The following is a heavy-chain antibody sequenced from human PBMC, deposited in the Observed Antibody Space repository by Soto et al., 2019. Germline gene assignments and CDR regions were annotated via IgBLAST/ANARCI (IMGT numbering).Heavy chain of an antibody. D-gene: IGHD2-21*02. CDR1: GGSISGYY. CDR3: ARDLWGYCGTDCYPLDV. J-gene: IGHJ6*02. CDR2: MYNTGST. V-gene: IGHV4-59*01. Sequence: SETLSLTCTVSGGSISGYYWSWIRQPPGKGLEWIGYMYNTGSTVYNPSFKSRVTISVDTSKNQFSLRLNSVTAADTAVYYCARDLWGYCGTDCYPLDVWGQGTTVT.